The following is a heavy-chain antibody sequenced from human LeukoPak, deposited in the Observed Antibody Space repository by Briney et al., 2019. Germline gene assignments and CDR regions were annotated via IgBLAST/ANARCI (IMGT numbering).Heavy chain of an antibody. D-gene: IGHD3-10*01. CDR1: GFSFSDYY. J-gene: IGHJ4*02. V-gene: IGHV3-11*01. CDR3: ARVFGDTGSLYFAF. CDR2: ISSRGSTI. Sequence: PGGSLRLSCAASGFSFSDYYMSWIRQAPGKGLEWVSYISSRGSTIYYADSVKGRFTISRDNAKNSLYLQMNSLRAEDTAVYFCARVFGDTGSLYFAFWGQGTLVTVSS.